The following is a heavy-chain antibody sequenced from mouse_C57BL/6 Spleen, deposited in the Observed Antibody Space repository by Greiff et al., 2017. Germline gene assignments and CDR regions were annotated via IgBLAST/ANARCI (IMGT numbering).Heavy chain of an antibody. CDR1: GYTFTSYG. D-gene: IGHD2-4*01. CDR3: ARYNYDYVFDY. V-gene: IGHV1-81*01. Sequence: VKLVESGAELARPGASVKLSCKASGYTFTSYGIRWVKQRTGQGLEWIGEIYPRSGNIYYNETFKGKATLTAYKSSSTAYMELRSLTSEDAAVYFRARYNYDYVFDYWGQGTTLTVSS. J-gene: IGHJ2*01. CDR2: IYPRSGNI.